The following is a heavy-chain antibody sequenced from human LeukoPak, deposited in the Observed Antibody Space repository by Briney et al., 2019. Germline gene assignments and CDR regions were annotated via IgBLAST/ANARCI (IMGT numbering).Heavy chain of an antibody. CDR3: VGGDSSSWYAGYQPRRYNWFEP. CDR2: INPNSGGT. V-gene: IGHV1-2*06. Sequence: GASVKVSCKASGYTFTGYYMHWVRQAPGQGLEWMGRINPNSGGTNYAQKFQGRVTMTRDTSISTAYMELSRLRSDDTAVYYCVGGDSSSWYAGYQPRRYNWFEPWGQGTLVTVSS. CDR1: GYTFTGYY. J-gene: IGHJ5*02. D-gene: IGHD6-13*01.